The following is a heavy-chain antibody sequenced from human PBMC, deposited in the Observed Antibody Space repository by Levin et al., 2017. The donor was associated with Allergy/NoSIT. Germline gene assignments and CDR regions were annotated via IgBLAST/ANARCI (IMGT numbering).Heavy chain of an antibody. J-gene: IGHJ6*02. CDR2: ISYDGSNK. Sequence: PGGSLRLSCAASGFTFSSYGMHWVRQAPGKGLEWVAIISYDGSNKYYGDSVKGRFTISRDNSKNTLYLQMNSLRAEDTAVYYCAKAMTTVTTNLPFHYYYAMDVWGQGTTVTVSS. CDR1: GFTFSSYG. D-gene: IGHD4-17*01. CDR3: AKAMTTVTTNLPFHYYYAMDV. V-gene: IGHV3-30*18.